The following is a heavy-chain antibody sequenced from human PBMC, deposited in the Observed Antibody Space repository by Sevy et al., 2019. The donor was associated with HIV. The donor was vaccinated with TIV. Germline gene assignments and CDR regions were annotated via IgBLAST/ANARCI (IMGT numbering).Heavy chain of an antibody. CDR3: ARDSTTRPRVLDY. Sequence: SETRSLTCSVCGGSISSYFWTWVRQSPGKGLEWIGNIYFTGNTDYSPSLKSRVTLSLDTSKSQFSLTLKSVTAADTAIYFCARDSTTRPRVLDYWGQGTLVTVSS. CDR1: GGSISSYF. J-gene: IGHJ4*02. D-gene: IGHD1-1*01. CDR2: IYFTGNT. V-gene: IGHV4-59*01.